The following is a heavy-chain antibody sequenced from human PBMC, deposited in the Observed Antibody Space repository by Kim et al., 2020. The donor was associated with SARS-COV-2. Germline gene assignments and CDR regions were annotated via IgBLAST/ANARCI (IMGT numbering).Heavy chain of an antibody. D-gene: IGHD3-22*01. V-gene: IGHV3-11*06. CDR3: VKAGHYDSSGYLRDFDY. J-gene: IGHJ4*02. Sequence: VKGRFTICRDNAKNSLFLQMNSLRADDSAVYYCVKAGHYDSSGYLRDFDYWGQGTMVTVSS.